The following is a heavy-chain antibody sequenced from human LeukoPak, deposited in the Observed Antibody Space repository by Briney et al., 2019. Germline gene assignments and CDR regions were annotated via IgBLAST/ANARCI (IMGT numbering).Heavy chain of an antibody. CDR3: ARGPPTIFGVVIPPLDAFDI. V-gene: IGHV4-59*01. CDR1: GGCISSYY. J-gene: IGHJ3*02. Sequence: SETLSLTCTVSGGCISSYYWSWIRQPPGKGLEWIGYIYYSGSTNYNPSLKSRVTISVDTSKNQFSLKLSSVTAADTAVYYCARGPPTIFGVVIPPLDAFDIWGQGTMVTVSS. CDR2: IYYSGST. D-gene: IGHD3-3*01.